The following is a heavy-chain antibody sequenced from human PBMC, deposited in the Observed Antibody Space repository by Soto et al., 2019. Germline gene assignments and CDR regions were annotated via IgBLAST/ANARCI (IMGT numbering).Heavy chain of an antibody. CDR1: GGSISSGGYY. CDR3: ARAPGIAAAGTTQAISN. CDR2: IYYSGST. D-gene: IGHD6-13*01. V-gene: IGHV4-31*03. Sequence: SETLSLTCTVSGGSISSGGYYWSWIRQHPGKGLEWIGYIYYSGSTYYNPSLKSRVTISVDTSKNQFSLKLSSVTAADTAVYYCARAPGIAAAGTTQAISNWGQGTLVTVSS. J-gene: IGHJ4*02.